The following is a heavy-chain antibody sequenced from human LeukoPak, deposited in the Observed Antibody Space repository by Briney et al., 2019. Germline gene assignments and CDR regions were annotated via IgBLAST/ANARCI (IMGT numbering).Heavy chain of an antibody. D-gene: IGHD3-9*01. Sequence: GASVKVSCKTSGYTFTGYYMHWVRQAPGQGLEWMGWISAYNGNTNYAQKLQGRVTMTTDTSTSTAYMELRSLRSDDTAVYYCARDQSPITYYDILTGYREEYYFDYWGQGTLVTVSS. CDR2: ISAYNGNT. V-gene: IGHV1-18*04. J-gene: IGHJ4*02. CDR3: ARDQSPITYYDILTGYREEYYFDY. CDR1: GYTFTGYY.